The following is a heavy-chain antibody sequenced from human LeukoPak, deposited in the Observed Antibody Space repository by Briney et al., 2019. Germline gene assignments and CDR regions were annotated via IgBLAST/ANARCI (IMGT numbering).Heavy chain of an antibody. CDR1: GFTFSSYG. Sequence: PGGSLRLSCAASGFTFSSYGMHWVRQAPGKGLEWVAVIWYDGNNKYYVDSVKGRFTIPRDNSKNTLYLQMNSLRAEDTAVYYCARDHAFSPDYWGQGTLVTVSS. CDR2: IWYDGNNK. J-gene: IGHJ4*02. CDR3: ARDHAFSPDY. D-gene: IGHD2/OR15-2a*01. V-gene: IGHV3-33*01.